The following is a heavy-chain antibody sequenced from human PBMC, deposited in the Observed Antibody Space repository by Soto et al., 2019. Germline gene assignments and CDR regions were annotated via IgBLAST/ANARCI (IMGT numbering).Heavy chain of an antibody. Sequence: GPGPGKTSETLSLTCTVSGGSVSSGSYYWSWIRQPPGKGLEWIGYIYYSGSTNYNPSLKSRVTISVDTSKNQFSLKLSSVTAADTAVYYCARDAPRDGYNNGFDYWGRGTLVTVSS. J-gene: IGHJ4*02. CDR3: ARDAPRDGYNNGFDY. D-gene: IGHD5-12*01. CDR1: GGSVSSGSYY. V-gene: IGHV4-61*01. CDR2: IYYSGST.